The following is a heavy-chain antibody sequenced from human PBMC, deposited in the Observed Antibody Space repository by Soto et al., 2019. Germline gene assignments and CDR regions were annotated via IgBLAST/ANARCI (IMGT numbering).Heavy chain of an antibody. D-gene: IGHD2-21*02. Sequence: EVQLLESGGGFVQPGGSLRLSCAATGFTFSVYAMTWVRQAPGKGLEWVSAVTANGGSTYSADSVKGRFTISRDNSKNTTFLQMNSLRAEDTAVYYCASLGVGDWANYYYYYGMDVWGQGTTVTVSS. CDR3: ASLGVGDWANYYYYYGMDV. J-gene: IGHJ6*02. CDR1: GFTFSVYA. CDR2: VTANGGST. V-gene: IGHV3-23*01.